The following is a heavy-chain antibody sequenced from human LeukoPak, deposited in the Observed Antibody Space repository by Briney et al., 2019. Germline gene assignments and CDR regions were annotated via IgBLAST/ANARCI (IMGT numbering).Heavy chain of an antibody. CDR3: ARGRSGYGPFDAFDI. CDR2: ISGSGVNT. D-gene: IGHD3-22*01. J-gene: IGHJ3*02. V-gene: IGHV3-23*01. Sequence: GGSLRLSCTASGYTSSSYSMTWVRQAPGKGLEWVSAISGSGVNTYYADSVKGRFAASRGNSKNTLYLQMNSLRAEDTAVYYCARGRSGYGPFDAFDIWGQGTWVTVSS. CDR1: GYTSSSYS.